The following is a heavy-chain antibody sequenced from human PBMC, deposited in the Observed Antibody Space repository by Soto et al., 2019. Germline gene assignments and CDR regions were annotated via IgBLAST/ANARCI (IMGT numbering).Heavy chain of an antibody. CDR1: GFTFSSYA. CDR3: AKRTRARSSSLYYFDY. Sequence: GGSLRLSCAASGFTFSSYAMSWVRQAPGKGLEWVSAISGSGGSTYYADSVKGRFTISRDNSKNTLYLQMNSLRAEDTAVYYCAKRTRARSSSLYYFDYWGQGTLVTVSS. V-gene: IGHV3-23*01. J-gene: IGHJ4*02. CDR2: ISGSGGST. D-gene: IGHD6-13*01.